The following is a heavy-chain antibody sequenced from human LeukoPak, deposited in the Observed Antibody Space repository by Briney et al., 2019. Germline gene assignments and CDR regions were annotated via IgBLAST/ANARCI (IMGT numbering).Heavy chain of an antibody. D-gene: IGHD6-19*01. CDR3: ATKQWLAPPPDS. V-gene: IGHV3-74*01. CDR2: INADGTVT. Sequence: GGSLRLSCAASGFTFSKYWMRWVRQAPGEGLESVSRINADGTVTTYADSVKGRFTVSRDNADNTMFLQMNSVRDEDTAVYYCATKQWLAPPPDSWGQGTPVTVSS. J-gene: IGHJ4*02. CDR1: GFTFSKYW.